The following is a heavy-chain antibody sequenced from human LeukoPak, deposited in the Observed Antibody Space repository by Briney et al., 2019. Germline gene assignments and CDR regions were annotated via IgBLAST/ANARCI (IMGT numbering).Heavy chain of an antibody. D-gene: IGHD3-22*01. Sequence: PGGSLRLSCAASGFTFSSYGMHWVRQAPGKGLEWVAVISYDGSNKYYADSVKGRFTISRDNSKNTLYPQMNSLRAEDTAVYYCAKIMGPRDYDGNFDYWGQGTLVTVSS. CDR3: AKIMGPRDYDGNFDY. J-gene: IGHJ4*02. CDR1: GFTFSSYG. CDR2: ISYDGSNK. V-gene: IGHV3-30*18.